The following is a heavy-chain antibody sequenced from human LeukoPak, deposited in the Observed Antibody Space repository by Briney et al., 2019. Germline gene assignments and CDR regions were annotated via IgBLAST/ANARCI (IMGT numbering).Heavy chain of an antibody. D-gene: IGHD3-10*01. CDR2: IIPILGIA. CDR3: ARDLPMVRGVIIGYYYYYGMDV. CDR1: GGTFSSYA. Sequence: GASVKVSCKASGGTFSSYAISWVRQAPGQGLEWMGRIIPILGIANYAQKFQGRVTITADKSTSTAYMELSSLRSEDMAVYYCARDLPMVRGVIIGYYYYYGMDVWGQGTTVTVSS. V-gene: IGHV1-69*04. J-gene: IGHJ6*02.